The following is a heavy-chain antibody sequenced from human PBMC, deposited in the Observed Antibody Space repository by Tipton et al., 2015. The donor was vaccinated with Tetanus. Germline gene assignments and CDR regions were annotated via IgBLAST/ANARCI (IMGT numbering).Heavy chain of an antibody. J-gene: IGHJ4*02. Sequence: GASFSSGDYYWSWIRKPPGKDLEWIGYIYQTGTTYYNPSLKSRVTISTDKSKNQFSLRLTSVTAADTAVYYCVRANYEFPKKGPFDYWGPGSLVIVSS. CDR2: IYQTGTT. D-gene: IGHD3/OR15-3a*01. CDR3: VRANYEFPKKGPFDY. CDR1: GASFSSGDYY. V-gene: IGHV4-30-2*02.